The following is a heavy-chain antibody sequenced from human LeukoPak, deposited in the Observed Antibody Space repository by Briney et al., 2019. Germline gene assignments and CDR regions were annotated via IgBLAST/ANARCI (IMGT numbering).Heavy chain of an antibody. CDR3: TTEAPWYSSGRGWSDY. D-gene: IGHD6-19*01. Sequence: AGSLRLSCAASGCTFTNAWMSWVRQAPGQGLEWVGRIKTKTDGKSMDYAATVKGRFVLSRDDSKNMLYLQMNSLKPEDTALYYCTTEAPWYSSGRGWSDYWGQGTLVTVSS. CDR1: GCTFTNAW. V-gene: IGHV3-15*01. J-gene: IGHJ4*02. CDR2: IKTKTDGKSM.